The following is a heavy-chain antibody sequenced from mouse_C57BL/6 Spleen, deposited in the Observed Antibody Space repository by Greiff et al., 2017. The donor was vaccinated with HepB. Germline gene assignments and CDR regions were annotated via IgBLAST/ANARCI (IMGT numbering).Heavy chain of an antibody. V-gene: IGHV1-64*01. CDR1: GYTFTSYW. J-gene: IGHJ2*01. CDR3: ARGLFYDCYYVSYFDY. CDR2: IHPNSGST. D-gene: IGHD2-3*01. Sequence: QVQLQQPGAELVKPGASVKLSCKASGYTFTSYWMHWVKQRPGQGLEWIGMIHPNSGSTNYNEKFKSKATLTVDKSSSTAYMQLSSLTSEDSAVYYCARGLFYDCYYVSYFDYWGQGTTLTVSS.